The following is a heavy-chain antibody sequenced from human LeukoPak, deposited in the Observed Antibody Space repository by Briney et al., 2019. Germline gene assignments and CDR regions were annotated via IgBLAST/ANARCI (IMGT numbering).Heavy chain of an antibody. CDR2: ISHNDDST. CDR3: AKTYDTSTSPDH. CDR1: GFTFNSYG. J-gene: IGHJ5*02. D-gene: IGHD3-9*01. Sequence: GGSLRLSCAASGFTFNSYGMHWVRQAPGKGLEWISSISHNDDSTYYADSVKGRFTISRDNSKNTVYLQMNSLRVEDTALYLCAKTYDTSTSPDHWGQGTLVTVSS. V-gene: IGHV3-23*01.